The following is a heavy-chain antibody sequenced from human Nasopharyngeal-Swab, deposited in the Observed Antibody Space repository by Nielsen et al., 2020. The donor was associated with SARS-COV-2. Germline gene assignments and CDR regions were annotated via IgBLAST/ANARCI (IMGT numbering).Heavy chain of an antibody. V-gene: IGHV4-39*01. D-gene: IGHD4/OR15-4a*01. CDR2: CYYSGST. J-gene: IGHJ6*02. CDR3: ARQPSMVHYYYYGMDV. Sequence: WLRQPPAYGLAWIGNCYYSGSTYYSPSLKSRLTISVDTSKNQFSLNLSSVTAADTAVYYCARQPSMVHYYYYGMDVWGQGTTVTVSS.